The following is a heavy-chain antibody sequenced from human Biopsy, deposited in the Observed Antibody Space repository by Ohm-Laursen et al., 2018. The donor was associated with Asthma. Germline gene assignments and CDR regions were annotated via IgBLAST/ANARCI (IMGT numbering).Heavy chain of an antibody. CDR1: GGSISSFY. CDR3: ARDFVDSAMDYFDY. CDR2: VYWTGST. V-gene: IGHV4-59*01. D-gene: IGHD5-18*01. J-gene: IGHJ4*02. Sequence: PSDTLSLTCSVYGGSISSFYWSWIRQSPEKGLEWMGYVYWTGSTNYNPSLKSRVTISVDTSKNQFSLKLSSVTAADTAVYYCARDFVDSAMDYFDYWGQGTLVTVSS.